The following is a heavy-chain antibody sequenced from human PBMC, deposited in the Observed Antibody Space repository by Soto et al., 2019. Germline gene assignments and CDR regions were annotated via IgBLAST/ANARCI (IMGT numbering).Heavy chain of an antibody. J-gene: IGHJ4*02. D-gene: IGHD1-1*01. CDR2: IPDDGSYQ. V-gene: IGHV3-33*01. CDR1: GFTFRNYG. Sequence: QVQLVESGGGVVQPGRSLRLSCAVSGFTFRNYGMHWVRQAPGKGLEWVAVIPDDGSYQYYADSVKGRFTISRDNSKNTLYLQMNSLRAEDTAVYYCARDDDNDDNGLDYWGQGTLVTVSS. CDR3: ARDDDNDDNGLDY.